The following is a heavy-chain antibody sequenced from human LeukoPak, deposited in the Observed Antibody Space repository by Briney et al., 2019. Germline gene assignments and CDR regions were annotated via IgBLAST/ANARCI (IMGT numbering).Heavy chain of an antibody. D-gene: IGHD3-10*01. J-gene: IGHJ4*02. CDR2: IKSKTDGGTT. Sequence: GGSLRLPCVASGFTVSNAWMSWVRQAPGKGLEWIGRIKSKTDGGTTDYAAPVKGRFTISRDASKNTLYLQMNSLKTDDTAVYYCTTAPSYADYWGQGTLVTVSS. CDR1: GFTVSNAW. V-gene: IGHV3-15*01. CDR3: TTAPSYADY.